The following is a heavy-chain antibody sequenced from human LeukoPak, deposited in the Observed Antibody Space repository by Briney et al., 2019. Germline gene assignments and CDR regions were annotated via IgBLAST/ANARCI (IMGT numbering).Heavy chain of an antibody. CDR3: ARVGGDYYGSGRPSDYYYYMDV. CDR1: GGSISSSSYY. J-gene: IGHJ6*03. V-gene: IGHV4-39*07. D-gene: IGHD3-10*01. CDR2: MYYSGTT. Sequence: SETLSLTCTVSGGSISSSSYYWGWIRQPPGKGLEWIGSMYYSGTTYYNPSLKSRVTISVDTSENQFSLKLNSVTAADTAVYYCARVGGDYYGSGRPSDYYYYMDVWGKGTTVTISS.